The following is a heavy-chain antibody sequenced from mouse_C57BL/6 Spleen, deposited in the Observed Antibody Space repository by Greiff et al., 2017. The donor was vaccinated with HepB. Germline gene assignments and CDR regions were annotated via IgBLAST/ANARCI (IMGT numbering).Heavy chain of an antibody. CDR1: GYTFTSYW. CDR2: INPSSGYT. V-gene: IGHV1-7*01. CDR3: ARDGSSSYYAMDY. J-gene: IGHJ4*01. Sequence: QVQLKESGAELAKPGASVKLSCKASGYTFTSYWMHWVKQRPGQGLEWIGYINPSSGYTKYNQKFKDKATLTADKSSSTAYMQLSSLTYEDSAVYYCARDGSSSYYAMDYWGQGTSVTVSS. D-gene: IGHD1-1*01.